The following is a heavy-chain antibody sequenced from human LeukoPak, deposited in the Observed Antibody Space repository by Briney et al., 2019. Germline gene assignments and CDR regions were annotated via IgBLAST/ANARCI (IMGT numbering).Heavy chain of an antibody. CDR1: GFTFSNYN. V-gene: IGHV3-21*04. CDR3: VRESETSGWFDH. CDR2: ISSSSSYI. J-gene: IGHJ5*02. Sequence: PGGSLRLSCAASGFTFSNYNMNWVRQAPGKGLEWVSSISSSSSYIYYADSVKGRFTISRDNSKNSLSLQMSSLRSEDTALYFCVRESETSGWFDHWGQGTLVTVSS. D-gene: IGHD6-25*01.